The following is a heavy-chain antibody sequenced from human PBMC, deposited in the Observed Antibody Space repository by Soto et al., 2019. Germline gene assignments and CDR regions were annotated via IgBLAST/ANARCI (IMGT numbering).Heavy chain of an antibody. CDR2: IYWDDDK. CDR1: GFSLSTSGVG. CDR3: AHLGMAVDGINFDY. Sequence: SGTTRGNPTQTLTLTWTFSGFSLSTSGVGVGWIRQPPGKALEWLARIYWDDDKLYSPSLKSRLTITKDTSKNQVVLTMTNMDPVDTATYYCAHLGMAVDGINFDYWGQGTLVNVSS. V-gene: IGHV2-5*02. J-gene: IGHJ4*02. D-gene: IGHD6-19*01.